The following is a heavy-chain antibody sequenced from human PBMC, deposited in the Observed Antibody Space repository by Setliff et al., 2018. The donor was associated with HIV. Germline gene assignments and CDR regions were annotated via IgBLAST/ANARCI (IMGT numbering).Heavy chain of an antibody. J-gene: IGHJ4*02. D-gene: IGHD6-19*01. Sequence: SVKVSCKASGGTFSNYAFSWVRQAPGQGLEWMGGLIPIVDITKSTQKFRDRVTFTADESTKTAQMELSSLRAEDTAVYYCAKNPKYISGWFQYYFDYWGQGALVTVSS. CDR3: AKNPKYISGWFQYYFDY. V-gene: IGHV1-69*10. CDR2: LIPIVDIT. CDR1: GGTFSNYA.